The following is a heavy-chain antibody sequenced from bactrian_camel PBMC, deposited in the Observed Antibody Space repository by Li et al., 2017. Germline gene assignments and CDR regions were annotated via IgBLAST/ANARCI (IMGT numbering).Heavy chain of an antibody. J-gene: IGHJ6*01. CDR1: GFTFSNYA. CDR2: INAGGWST. D-gene: IGHD2*01. CDR3: AAEASYSGDLFGF. V-gene: IGHV3S42*01. Sequence: DVQLVESGGGLVQPGGSLRLSCRTSGFTFSNYAMSWLRQAPGKELEWVSSINAGGWSTKYADSVKGRFTISKDSAENTLYLQMNSLKPEDTAMYYCAAEASYSGDLFGFWGQGTQVTVS.